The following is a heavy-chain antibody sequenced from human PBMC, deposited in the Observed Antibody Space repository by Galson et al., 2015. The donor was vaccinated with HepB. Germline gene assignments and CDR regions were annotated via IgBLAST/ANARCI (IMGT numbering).Heavy chain of an antibody. CDR3: ASGYSYGRGAFDI. CDR2: INPSGGST. D-gene: IGHD5-18*01. V-gene: IGHV1-46*03. CDR1: GYTFTSYY. J-gene: IGHJ3*02. Sequence: SVKVSCKASGYTFTSYYMHWVRQAPGQGLEWMGIINPSGGSTSYAQKFQGRVTVTRDTSTSTVYMELSSLRSEDTAVYYFASGYSYGRGAFDIWGQGTMVTVSS.